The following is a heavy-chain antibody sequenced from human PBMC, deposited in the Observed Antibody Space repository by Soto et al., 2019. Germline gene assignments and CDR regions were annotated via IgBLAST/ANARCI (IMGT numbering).Heavy chain of an antibody. D-gene: IGHD1-7*01. V-gene: IGHV4-4*07. Sequence: SETLSLICAVSGDSISSYSWNWIRQTAGRGLEWIGRVSPSGHTQYRSSFETRVTISVDMSTNQFFLELRYVTAADTAVYYCARESGENWSYEAYWGQGTQVTVSS. CDR3: ARESGENWSYEAY. J-gene: IGHJ4*02. CDR2: VSPSGHT. CDR1: GDSISSYS.